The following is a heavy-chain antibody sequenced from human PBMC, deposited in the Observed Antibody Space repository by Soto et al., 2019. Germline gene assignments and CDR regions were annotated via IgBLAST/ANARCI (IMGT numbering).Heavy chain of an antibody. Sequence: QGQLVQSGAEVRKPGASVKVSCKAPGYSFTSYGITWVRQAPGQGLEWMGWVNIYEGSTNYAQKFQGRVTMTTDTSTSTLYLEVRSLRSDDTAMYYCARERGGYAYGDYWGQGTLVTVSS. CDR2: VNIYEGST. D-gene: IGHD5-18*01. CDR3: ARERGGYAYGDY. V-gene: IGHV1-18*01. CDR1: GYSFTSYG. J-gene: IGHJ4*02.